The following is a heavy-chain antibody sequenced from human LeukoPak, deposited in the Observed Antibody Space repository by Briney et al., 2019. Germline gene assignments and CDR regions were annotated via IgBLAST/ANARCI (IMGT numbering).Heavy chain of an antibody. CDR3: ARSQFRTTNSGAWGFQP. CDR1: GYTFTSYA. D-gene: IGHD3-16*01. CDR2: INAGNGNT. J-gene: IGHJ1*01. Sequence: GASVKVSCKASGYTFTSYAMHWVRQAPGQRLEWMGWINAGNGNTKYSQEFQGRVTITRDTSASTAYMELSSLRSEDMAVYYCARSQFRTTNSGAWGFQPWGQGTLVTVSS. V-gene: IGHV1-3*03.